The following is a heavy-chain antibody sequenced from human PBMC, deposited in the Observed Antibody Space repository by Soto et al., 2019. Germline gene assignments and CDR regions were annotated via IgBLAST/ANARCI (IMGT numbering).Heavy chain of an antibody. Sequence: QVQLVQSGAEVKKPGSSVKVSCKASGGTFSSYAISWVRQAPGQGLEWMGGIIPIFGTANYAQKFQGRVTSTXVEXTXKAYMELSSLRSEDTAVYYCAIPKGRLRGGDDAFDIWGQGTMVTVSS. V-gene: IGHV1-69*05. CDR2: IIPIFGTA. CDR3: AIPKGRLRGGDDAFDI. D-gene: IGHD4-17*01. CDR1: GGTFSSYA. J-gene: IGHJ3*02.